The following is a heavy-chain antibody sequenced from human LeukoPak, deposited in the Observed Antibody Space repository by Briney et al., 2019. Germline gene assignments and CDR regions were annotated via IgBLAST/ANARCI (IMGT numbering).Heavy chain of an antibody. D-gene: IGHD1-7*01. CDR1: GFTFSSYA. CDR3: AKDNWNFEPQLGY. CDR2: IRYDGSNK. Sequence: GGSLRLSCAASGFTFSSYAMHWVRQAPGKGLEWVAFIRYDGSNKYYADSVKGRFTISRDNSKNTLYLQMNSLRAEDTAVYYCAKDNWNFEPQLGYWGQGTLVTVSS. V-gene: IGHV3-30*02. J-gene: IGHJ4*02.